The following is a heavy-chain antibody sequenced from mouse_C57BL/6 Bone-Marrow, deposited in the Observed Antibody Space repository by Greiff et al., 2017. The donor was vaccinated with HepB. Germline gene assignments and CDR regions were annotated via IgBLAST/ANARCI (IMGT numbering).Heavy chain of an antibody. CDR2: ISDGGSYT. J-gene: IGHJ4*01. D-gene: IGHD4-1*02. CDR3: ARPTGDYYAMDY. CDR1: GFTFSSYA. Sequence: EVKLEESGGGLVKPGGSLKLSCAASGFTFSSYAMSWVRQTPEKRLEWVATISDGGSYTYYPDNVKGRFTISRDNAKNNLYLQMSHLKSEDTAMYYCARPTGDYYAMDYWGQGTSVTVSS. V-gene: IGHV5-4*03.